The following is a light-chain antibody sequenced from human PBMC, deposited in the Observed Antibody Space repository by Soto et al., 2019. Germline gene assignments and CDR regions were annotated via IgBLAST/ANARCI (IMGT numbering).Light chain of an antibody. CDR2: DAF. Sequence: DIQMTQSPSTLSTSVGDRVTITCRASQSISTWLAWYQQKPGKAPELLIYDAFTLERGVPSRFGGSGSGTEFTLTISSLQPDDFATSYCQQYNSYPWTFGQGAKVEIQ. CDR1: QSISTW. V-gene: IGKV1-5*01. J-gene: IGKJ1*01. CDR3: QQYNSYPWT.